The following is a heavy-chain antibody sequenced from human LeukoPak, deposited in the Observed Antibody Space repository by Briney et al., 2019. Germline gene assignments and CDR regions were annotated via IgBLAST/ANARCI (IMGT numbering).Heavy chain of an antibody. D-gene: IGHD5-18*01. CDR2: FDPEDGET. J-gene: IGHJ4*02. V-gene: IGHV1-24*01. Sequence: ASVKVSCKVSGYTLTELSMHWVRQAPGKGHEWMGGFDPEDGETIYAQKFQGRVTMTEDTSTDTAYMELSSLRSEDTAVYYCATRGYSYGSIDYWGQGTLVTVSS. CDR3: ATRGYSYGSIDY. CDR1: GYTLTELS.